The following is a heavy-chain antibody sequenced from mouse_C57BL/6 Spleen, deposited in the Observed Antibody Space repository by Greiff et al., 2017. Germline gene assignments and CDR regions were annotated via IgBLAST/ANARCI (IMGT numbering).Heavy chain of an antibody. Sequence: QVQLQQSGAELVRPGTSVKVSCKASGYAFTNYLIEWVKQRPGQGLEWIGVINPGSGGTNYNEKFKGKATLTADKSSSTAYMQLSSLTSEDSAVYFCARSESFDVWGTGTTVTVSS. J-gene: IGHJ1*03. CDR2: INPGSGGT. CDR1: GYAFTNYL. CDR3: ARSESFDV. V-gene: IGHV1-54*01.